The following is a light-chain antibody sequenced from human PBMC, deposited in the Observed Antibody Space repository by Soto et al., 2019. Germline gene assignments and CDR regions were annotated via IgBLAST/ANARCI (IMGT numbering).Light chain of an antibody. Sequence: QSALTQPRSVSGSPGKSVTISCTGTSSDVGGYTFVSWYQQHPGKAPKVMIYDVTKRPSGVPDRFSGSKSGNTASLTISGLQAEDEADYYCCSYAGGYTYVFGTGTKVTVL. CDR3: CSYAGGYTYV. CDR1: SSDVGGYTF. CDR2: DVT. V-gene: IGLV2-11*01. J-gene: IGLJ1*01.